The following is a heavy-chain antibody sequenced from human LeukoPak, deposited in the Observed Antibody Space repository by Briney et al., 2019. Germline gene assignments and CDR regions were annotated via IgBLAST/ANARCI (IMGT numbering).Heavy chain of an antibody. J-gene: IGHJ4*02. CDR3: ARLTVAYFDY. V-gene: IGHV4-39*01. D-gene: IGHD4-23*01. CDR1: GFTVSSNY. Sequence: PGGSLRLSCAASGFTVSSNYMSWVRQPPGKGLEWIGMVSYFGSTYYNPSLESRVTIFVATSKNQFSLKLSSVTAADTAVYYCARLTVAYFDYWGQGTLVTVSS. CDR2: VSYFGST.